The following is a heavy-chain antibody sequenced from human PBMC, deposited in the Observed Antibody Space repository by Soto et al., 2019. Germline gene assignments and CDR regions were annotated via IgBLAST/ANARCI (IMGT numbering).Heavy chain of an antibody. J-gene: IGHJ4*02. Sequence: EVQLVESGGGIVQPGGSVRLSCAASGFTFNTYWMHWVRQAPGKGLVWVSRINSDGSTAYYADSVKGRFTISRDNAKNTLYLQMNSRRADYTAVYYCARGGPADGDWGYWGQGTLVTVSS. CDR1: GFTFNTYW. CDR2: INSDGSTA. CDR3: ARGGPADGDWGY. V-gene: IGHV3-74*01. D-gene: IGHD4-17*01.